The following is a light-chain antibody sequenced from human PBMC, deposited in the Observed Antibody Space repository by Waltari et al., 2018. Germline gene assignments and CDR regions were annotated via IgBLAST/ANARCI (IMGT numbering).Light chain of an antibody. V-gene: IGLV1-44*01. CDR3: AAWDDSLNGVI. CDR2: SNT. CDR1: SSNIGSNS. Sequence: QSVLTQPPSASGTPGQRVTISCSGSSSNIGSNSINWYQQLPGTAPRLLIYSNTQRPSGVPVRFSGSKSGASASLAISGLQSEDEADYYCAAWDDSLNGVIFGGGTKLTVL. J-gene: IGLJ2*01.